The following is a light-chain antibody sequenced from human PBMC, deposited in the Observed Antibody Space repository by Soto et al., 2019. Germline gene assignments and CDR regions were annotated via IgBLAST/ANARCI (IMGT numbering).Light chain of an antibody. CDR3: QSYDSSLSAVV. V-gene: IGLV1-40*01. CDR1: SANIGAKYD. CDR2: GNS. J-gene: IGLJ2*01. Sequence: QSVLTQPPSVSGAPGQRVTISCTGSSANIGAKYDIHWYQQLPGTAPKLLIYGNSNRPSGVPDRFSGSKSATSASLAITGLQAEDEADYYCQSYDSSLSAVVFGGGTKLTVL.